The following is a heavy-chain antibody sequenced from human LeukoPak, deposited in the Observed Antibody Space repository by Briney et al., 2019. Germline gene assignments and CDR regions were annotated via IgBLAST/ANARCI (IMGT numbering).Heavy chain of an antibody. D-gene: IGHD4-17*01. Sequence: GASLQISCKGSGSIFTSYWIGWVRPLPGKGLEWMGISYPGDSDTRYSPSFQGQVTISADKSISTAYLQWSSLKASDTAMYYCASLSVGDYEQFDYWGQGTLVTVSS. CDR3: ASLSVGDYEQFDY. J-gene: IGHJ4*02. CDR2: SYPGDSDT. CDR1: GSIFTSYW. V-gene: IGHV5-51*01.